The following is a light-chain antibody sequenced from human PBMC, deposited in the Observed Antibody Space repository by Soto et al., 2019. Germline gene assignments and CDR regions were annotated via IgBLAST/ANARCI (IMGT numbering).Light chain of an antibody. Sequence: DIHVTQSPSYVSASLGDTVTITCRACQSISSWVAWYQQKPGKAPKILIYDASSLESGVQSSFSGSGSGTESTLTIRSLQPDDFATYYCKQYNSYWTFGQGTKVDI. V-gene: IGKV1-5*01. CDR3: KQYNSYWT. J-gene: IGKJ1*01. CDR2: DAS. CDR1: QSISSW.